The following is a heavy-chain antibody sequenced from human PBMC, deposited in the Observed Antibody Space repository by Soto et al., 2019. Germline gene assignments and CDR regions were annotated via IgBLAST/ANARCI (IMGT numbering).Heavy chain of an antibody. CDR3: AHSRDSPFDY. D-gene: IGHD4-4*01. CDR1: GFSLITRGVG. CDR2: IYWDDDK. Sequence: SGPTLVNPTQTLTLTCTFSGFSLITRGVGVGWIRQPPGKALEWLALIYWDDDKRYSPSLKSRFTITKDTSKNQVVLTMTNVHPVDTATYYCAHSRDSPFDYWGQGTPVTVSS. V-gene: IGHV2-5*02. J-gene: IGHJ4*02.